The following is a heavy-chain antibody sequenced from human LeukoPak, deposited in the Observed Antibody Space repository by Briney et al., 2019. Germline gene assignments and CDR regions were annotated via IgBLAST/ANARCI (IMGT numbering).Heavy chain of an antibody. CDR3: ARPRRGDYYWWFAP. CDR2: IDPDNSNT. D-gene: IGHD3-10*01. V-gene: IGHV5-51*01. Sequence: GESLKISCKGSGYIFTGYWIGWVRQMPGKGLEWMGIIDPDNSNTRYSPSFQGQVTISADKSINAAYLHWSSLRASDTAIYYCARPRRGDYYWWFAPWGEGPLVTVSS. CDR1: GYIFTGYW. J-gene: IGHJ5*02.